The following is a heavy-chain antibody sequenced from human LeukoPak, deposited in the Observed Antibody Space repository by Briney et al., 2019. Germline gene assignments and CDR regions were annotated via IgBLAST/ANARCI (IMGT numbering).Heavy chain of an antibody. D-gene: IGHD2-2*01. J-gene: IGHJ6*03. CDR3: ARNGVGEYQLRLYYMDV. CDR1: GYTLTELS. V-gene: IGHV1-69*05. Sequence: SVKVSCKVSGYTLTELSMHWVRQAPGQGLEWMGGIIPVFGTTNYAQKFQGRVTITTDESTSTAYMELSSLRSEDTAVYYCARNGVGEYQLRLYYMDVWGKGTTVTVSS. CDR2: IIPVFGTT.